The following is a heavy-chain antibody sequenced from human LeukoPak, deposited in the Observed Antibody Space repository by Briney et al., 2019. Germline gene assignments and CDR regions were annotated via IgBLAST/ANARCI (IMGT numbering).Heavy chain of an antibody. CDR2: ISAYNGNT. CDR1: GYTFTNYA. Sequence: ASVKVSCKASGYTFTNYAMNWVRQAPGKGLEWMGWISAYNGNTNYAQKLQGRVTMTTDTSTSTAYMELKSLTSDDTAVYYCARDKNYYASGSYYVVDYWGQGTLVTVSS. D-gene: IGHD3-10*01. CDR3: ARDKNYYASGSYYVVDY. V-gene: IGHV1-18*01. J-gene: IGHJ4*02.